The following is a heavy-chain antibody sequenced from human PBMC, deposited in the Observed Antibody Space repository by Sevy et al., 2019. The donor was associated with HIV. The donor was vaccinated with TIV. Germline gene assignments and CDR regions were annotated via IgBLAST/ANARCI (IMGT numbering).Heavy chain of an antibody. J-gene: IGHJ4*02. CDR3: ARDGGCSSTSCLLYFDS. V-gene: IGHV3-21*06. CDR2: ISGRSSYI. Sequence: GGALRLSCAASGFTFSYYYMNWVRQAPGKGLGWVSSISGRSSYIHYADSVRGRFTSSRDNAKNSLYLQMNSLRADDTAVYFCARDGGCSSTSCLLYFDSWGQGALVTVSS. D-gene: IGHD2-2*01. CDR1: GFTFSYYY.